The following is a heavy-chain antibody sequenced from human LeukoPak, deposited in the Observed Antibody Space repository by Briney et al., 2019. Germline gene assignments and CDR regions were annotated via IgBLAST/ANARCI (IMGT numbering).Heavy chain of an antibody. CDR1: GGSFSGYY. CDR2: INHSGST. CDR3: ARDLITMVRGGFDP. Sequence: SETLSLTCAVYGGSFSGYYWSWIRQPPGKGLEWIGEINHSGSTNYNPSLKSRVTISVDTSKNQFSLKLSSVTAADTAVYYCARDLITMVRGGFDPWGQGTLVTVSS. D-gene: IGHD3-10*01. J-gene: IGHJ5*02. V-gene: IGHV4-34*01.